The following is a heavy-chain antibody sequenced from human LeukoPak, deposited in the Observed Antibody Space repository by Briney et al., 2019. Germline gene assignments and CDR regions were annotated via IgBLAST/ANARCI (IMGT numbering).Heavy chain of an antibody. J-gene: IGHJ4*02. Sequence: TSETLSLTCTVSGGSISSSSYYWSWIRQPPGKGLELIGYIYYSGSTNYNPSLKSRVTISVDTSKNQFSLKLSSVTAADTAVYYCARVVFGAVAGRRFDYWGQGTLVTVSS. CDR2: IYYSGST. CDR3: ARVVFGAVAGRRFDY. CDR1: GGSISSSSYY. V-gene: IGHV4-61*01. D-gene: IGHD6-19*01.